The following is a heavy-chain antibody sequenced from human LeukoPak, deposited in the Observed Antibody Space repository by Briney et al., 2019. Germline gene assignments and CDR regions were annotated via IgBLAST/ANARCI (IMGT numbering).Heavy chain of an antibody. Sequence: ASVKVSCKASGYTFTSYDINWVRQATGQGLEWMGWMNPNSGNTGYAQKFQGRVTMTRNTSISTAYMELSSLRSEDTAVYYCAREKRDYDFWSGFYYYYGTDVWGQGTTVTVSS. V-gene: IGHV1-8*01. CDR2: MNPNSGNT. CDR3: AREKRDYDFWSGFYYYYGTDV. D-gene: IGHD3-3*01. CDR1: GYTFTSYD. J-gene: IGHJ6*02.